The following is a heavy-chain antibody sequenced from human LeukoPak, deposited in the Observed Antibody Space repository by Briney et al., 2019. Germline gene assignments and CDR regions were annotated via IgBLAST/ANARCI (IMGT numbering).Heavy chain of an antibody. CDR2: IYYSGST. CDR1: GGSISSYY. CDR3: ARRNGTIFGVDDPFDP. Sequence: PSETLSLTCTVSGGSISSYYWSWIWQPPGKGLEWNGYIYYSGSTNYNPSLKSRVTISVDTSKNQFSLKLSSVTAADTAVYYYARRNGTIFGVDDPFDPWGQGTLVTVSS. J-gene: IGHJ5*02. V-gene: IGHV4-59*08. D-gene: IGHD3-3*01.